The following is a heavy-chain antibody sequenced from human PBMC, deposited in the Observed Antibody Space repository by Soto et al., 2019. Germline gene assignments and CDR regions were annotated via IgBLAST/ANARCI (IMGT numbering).Heavy chain of an antibody. CDR2: MSHSGGT. V-gene: IGHV4-34*01. CDR3: ARVERGTATTVVDAFDI. D-gene: IGHD1-1*01. Sequence: QAQLQQWGAGLLKPSETLSLTCAVYGGFVSSGNYYWSWIRQPPGKGLEWIGEMSHSGGTHFNPSLKSRVTISVDTSKTQFSRKMSSVTAADTALYYCARVERGTATTVVDAFDIWGPGTMVTVSS. J-gene: IGHJ3*02. CDR1: GGFVSSGNYY.